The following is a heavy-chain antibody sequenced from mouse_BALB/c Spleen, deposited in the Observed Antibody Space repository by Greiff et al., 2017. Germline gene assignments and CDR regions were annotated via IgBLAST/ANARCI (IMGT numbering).Heavy chain of an antibody. CDR3: AREDYGSSYAY. Sequence: DLVKPGASVKLSCKASGYTFTSYWINWIKQRPGQGLEWIGRIAPGSGSTYYNEMFKGKATLTVDTSSSTAYIQLSSLSSEGSAVYFCAREDYGSSYAYWGQGTLVTVSA. CDR1: GYTFTSYW. D-gene: IGHD1-1*01. CDR2: IAPGSGST. J-gene: IGHJ3*01. V-gene: IGHV1S41*01.